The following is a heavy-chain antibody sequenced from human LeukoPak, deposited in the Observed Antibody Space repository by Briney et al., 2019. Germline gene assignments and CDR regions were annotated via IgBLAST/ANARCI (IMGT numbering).Heavy chain of an antibody. CDR1: GGSISSSSYY. D-gene: IGHD5-12*01. CDR2: IYYSGST. J-gene: IGHJ4*02. CDR3: ARVSIVATTYFDY. Sequence: SETPSLTCTVSGGSISSSSYYWGWIRQPPGKGLEWIGSIYYSGSTYYNPSLKSRVTISVDTSKNQFSLKLSSVTAADTAVYYCARVSIVATTYFDYWGQGTVVTVSS. V-gene: IGHV4-39*07.